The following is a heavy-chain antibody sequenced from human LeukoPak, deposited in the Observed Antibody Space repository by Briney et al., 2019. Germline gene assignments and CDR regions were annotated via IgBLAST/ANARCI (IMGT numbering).Heavy chain of an antibody. CDR3: AKDSGIVGASPYYYYGMDV. V-gene: IGHV3-21*01. CDR1: GFTFSSYS. CDR2: ISSSSYI. J-gene: IGHJ6*02. D-gene: IGHD1-26*01. Sequence: GGSLRLSCAASGFTFSSYSMNWVRQAPGKGLEWVSSISSSSYIYYADSVKGRFTISRDNSKNTLYLQMNSLRAEDTAVYYCAKDSGIVGASPYYYYGMDVWGQGTTVTVSS.